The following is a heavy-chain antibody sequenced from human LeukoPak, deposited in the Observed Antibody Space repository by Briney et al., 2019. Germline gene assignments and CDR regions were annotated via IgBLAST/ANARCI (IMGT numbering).Heavy chain of an antibody. Sequence: GASVKVSCKVSGYTLTELSMHWVRQAPGQGLEWMGWINSNSGGTNYAEKFQGRVTMTRDTSITTVYMDLSRLRSDDMAVYYCARDRRLRNDIKDWFDAWGQGTLVTVSS. CDR2: INSNSGGT. D-gene: IGHD1-1*01. V-gene: IGHV1-2*02. CDR3: ARDRRLRNDIKDWFDA. CDR1: GYTLTELS. J-gene: IGHJ5*02.